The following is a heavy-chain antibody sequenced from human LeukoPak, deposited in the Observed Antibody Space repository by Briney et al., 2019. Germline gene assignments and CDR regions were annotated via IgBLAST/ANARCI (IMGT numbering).Heavy chain of an antibody. J-gene: IGHJ5*02. CDR1: GVTFSSYL. CDR3: ARVFRWPGGFDP. Sequence: GGSLRLSCGASGVTFSSYLMHWVRQAPGKGLVWVSRIDSDGSSTTYADSVKGRFAISRDNAKNSLYLQMNRLRDEDTAVYYCARVFRWPGGFDPWGQGTLVTVSS. V-gene: IGHV3-74*01. CDR2: IDSDGSST. D-gene: IGHD2-15*01.